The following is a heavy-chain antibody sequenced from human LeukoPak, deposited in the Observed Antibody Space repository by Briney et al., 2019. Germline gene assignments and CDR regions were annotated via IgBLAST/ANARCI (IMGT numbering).Heavy chain of an antibody. V-gene: IGHV4-61*01. J-gene: IGHJ4*02. CDR3: ARWVYYGYYFDY. CDR1: GGSASSGSYY. Sequence: SETLSLTCTVSGGSASSGSYYWSWIRQPPGKGLEWIGYIYYSGSTNYNPSLKSRVTISVDTSKNQFSLKLSSVTAADTAVYYCARWVYYGYYFDYWGQGTLVTVSS. CDR2: IYYSGST. D-gene: IGHD3-10*01.